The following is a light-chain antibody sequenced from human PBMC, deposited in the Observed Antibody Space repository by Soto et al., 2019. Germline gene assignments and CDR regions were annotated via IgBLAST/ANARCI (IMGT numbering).Light chain of an antibody. J-gene: IGKJ1*01. Sequence: DIHMTQSPSPLSGSVGDRVTITCRASQTISSWLAWYQQKPGKAPKLLIYKASTLKSGVPSRFSGSGSGTEFTLTISSLQPDDFATYYCQHYNSYSEACGQGTKVELK. CDR1: QTISSW. CDR2: KAS. CDR3: QHYNSYSEA. V-gene: IGKV1-5*03.